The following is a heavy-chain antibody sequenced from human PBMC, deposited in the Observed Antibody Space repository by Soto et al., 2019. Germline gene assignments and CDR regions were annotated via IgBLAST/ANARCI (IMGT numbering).Heavy chain of an antibody. V-gene: IGHV1-2*04. J-gene: IGHJ3*02. CDR1: GYTFTGYY. CDR2: INPNSGGT. CDR3: ARVGMYYYDSSGSRGAFEI. D-gene: IGHD3-22*01. Sequence: ASVKVSCKASGYTFTGYYMHWVRQAPGQGLEWMGWINPNSGGTNYAQKFQGWVTMTRDTSISTAYMELSRLRSDDTAVYYCARVGMYYYDSSGSRGAFEIWGQGTMVTVS.